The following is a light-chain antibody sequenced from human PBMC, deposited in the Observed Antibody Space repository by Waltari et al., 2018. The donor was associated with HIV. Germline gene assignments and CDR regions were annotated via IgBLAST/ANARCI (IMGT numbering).Light chain of an antibody. CDR2: SAS. CDR1: QGISSY. J-gene: IGKJ3*01. CDR3: QQLNSYPVPFT. Sequence: DIQLTQSPSFLSAPVGDRVTITCRASQGISSYLAWYQQKPGKAPKLLIYSASTLQSGVPSRFSGRASGTEFTLTISSLQPEDFATYYCQQLNSYPVPFTFGPGTKVDIK. V-gene: IGKV1-9*01.